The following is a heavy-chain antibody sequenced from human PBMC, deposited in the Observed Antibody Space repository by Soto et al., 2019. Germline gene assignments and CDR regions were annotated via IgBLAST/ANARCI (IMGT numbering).Heavy chain of an antibody. CDR2: TYYRSKWYN. CDR3: ARAGDYYDGSGSPYFDY. CDR1: GDSVSSNSAA. J-gene: IGHJ4*02. D-gene: IGHD3-22*01. V-gene: IGHV6-1*01. Sequence: PSPTLSLTCAISGDSVSSNSAAWNWIRQSPSRGLEWLGRTYYRSKWYNDYAVSVKSRITINPDTSKNQFSLQLNSVTPEDTAVYYCARAGDYYDGSGSPYFDYWGQGTLVTVSS.